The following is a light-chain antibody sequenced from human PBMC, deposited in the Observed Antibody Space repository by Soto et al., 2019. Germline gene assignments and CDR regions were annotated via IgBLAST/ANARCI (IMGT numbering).Light chain of an antibody. CDR2: HAS. V-gene: IGKV3-11*01. Sequence: EIVLTQSPATLSLSPGEGATLSCRASQSVSSYLAWYQQKPGQAPRLLIYHASNRATGIPARFSGSGSGTDFTLPISSLEPEEFAVYYCHQRANSLITFCQRTRLEIK. CDR1: QSVSSY. CDR3: HQRANSLIT. J-gene: IGKJ5*01.